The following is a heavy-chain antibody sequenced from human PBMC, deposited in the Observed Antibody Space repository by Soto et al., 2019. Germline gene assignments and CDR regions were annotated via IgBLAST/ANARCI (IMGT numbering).Heavy chain of an antibody. J-gene: IGHJ4*02. CDR3: AKSSVIVGASYFDY. Sequence: LXLSCAASGFTFSSSCMHWVLQAPGKGLEWVAVISYDGSNKYYADSVKGRFTISRDNSKNTLYLQMNSLRAEDTAVYYCAKSSVIVGASYFDYWGQGTLVTVSS. CDR1: GFTFSSSC. CDR2: ISYDGSNK. V-gene: IGHV3-30*18. D-gene: IGHD1-26*01.